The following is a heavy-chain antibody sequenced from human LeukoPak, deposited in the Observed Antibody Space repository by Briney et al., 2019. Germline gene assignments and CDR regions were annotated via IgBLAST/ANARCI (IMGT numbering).Heavy chain of an antibody. CDR3: ARDISRWNELDS. CDR2: TYYTSKWIN. Sequence: SQTLSLTCAISGDSVSTVNSAWNWVRQSPSRGLEWLGRTYYTSKWINEYAVSVNSRITINPDTSKNQVSLQLNSVTPEDTAVYYCARDISRWNELDSWGQGTLVTVSS. J-gene: IGHJ4*02. CDR1: GDSVSTVNSA. D-gene: IGHD1-1*01. V-gene: IGHV6-1*01.